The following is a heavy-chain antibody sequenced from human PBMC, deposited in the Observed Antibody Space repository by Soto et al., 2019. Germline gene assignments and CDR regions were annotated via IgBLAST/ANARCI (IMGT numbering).Heavy chain of an antibody. CDR2: ITISSSTI. J-gene: IGHJ1*01. CDR3: ARDLGSSWYPEYFQH. CDR1: GFTFSSYS. D-gene: IGHD6-13*01. V-gene: IGHV3-48*01. Sequence: EVQLVESGGGLVQPGGSLRLSCAASGFTFSSYSMNWVRQAPGKGLEWVSYITISSSTIDYADAVKGRFTISRDNAKNSLYLQMNSLGAEDTAVYYCARDLGSSWYPEYFQHWGQGTLVTVSS.